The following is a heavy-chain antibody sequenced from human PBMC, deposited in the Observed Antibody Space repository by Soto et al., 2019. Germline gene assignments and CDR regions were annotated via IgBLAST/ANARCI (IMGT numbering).Heavy chain of an antibody. CDR3: ARDRVYYDSSGYYLDAFDI. D-gene: IGHD3-22*01. Sequence: SVKVSCKASGGTFSSYAISWVRRAPGQGLEWMGGIIPIFGTANYAQKFQGRVTITADKSTSTAYMELSSLRSEDTAVYYCARDRVYYDSSGYYLDAFDIWGQGTMVTVSS. V-gene: IGHV1-69*06. CDR1: GGTFSSYA. J-gene: IGHJ3*02. CDR2: IIPIFGTA.